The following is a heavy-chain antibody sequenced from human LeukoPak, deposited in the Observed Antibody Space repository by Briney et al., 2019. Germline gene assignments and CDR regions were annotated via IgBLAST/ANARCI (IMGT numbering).Heavy chain of an antibody. J-gene: IGHJ4*02. CDR1: GYTFTSYY. Sequence: ASVKVSCKASGYTFTSYYMHWVRQAPGQGLEWMGIINLSGGTTSYAQKFQGRVTMTRDTSTSTVYMELSSLRSEDTAVYYCARASYSYDISGWVPFDYWGQGTLVTVSS. D-gene: IGHD3-22*01. V-gene: IGHV1-46*01. CDR2: INLSGGTT. CDR3: ARASYSYDISGWVPFDY.